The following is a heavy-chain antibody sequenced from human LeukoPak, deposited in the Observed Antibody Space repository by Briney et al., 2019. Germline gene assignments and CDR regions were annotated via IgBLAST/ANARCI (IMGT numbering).Heavy chain of an antibody. V-gene: IGHV4-39*01. J-gene: IGHJ4*02. CDR1: GGSISSSSYY. CDR3: ARADLTGYFEMYYFDY. D-gene: IGHD3-9*01. Sequence: PSETLSLTCTVSGGSISSSSYYWGWIRPPPGKGLEWIGSIYYSGSTYYNPSLKSRVTISVDTSKNQFSLKLSSVTAADTAVYYCARADLTGYFEMYYFDYWGQGTLVTVSS. CDR2: IYYSGST.